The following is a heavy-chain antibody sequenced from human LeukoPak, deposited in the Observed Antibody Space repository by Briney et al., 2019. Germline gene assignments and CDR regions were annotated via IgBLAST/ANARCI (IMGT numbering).Heavy chain of an antibody. CDR1: GFTFDDYG. Sequence: PGGSLRLSCAASGFTFDDYGMSWVRQPQGKGLEWVSGTNWNGGSTGYADSVKGRFTTSSANAKNSLYLQMNSLRAEDTALYYCARDYSSGRFGFDYWGQGTLVTVSS. J-gene: IGHJ4*02. CDR3: ARDYSSGRFGFDY. V-gene: IGHV3-20*04. D-gene: IGHD6-19*01. CDR2: TNWNGGST.